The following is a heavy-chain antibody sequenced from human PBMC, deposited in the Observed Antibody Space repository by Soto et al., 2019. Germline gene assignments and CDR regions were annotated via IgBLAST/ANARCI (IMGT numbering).Heavy chain of an antibody. V-gene: IGHV1-3*01. CDR2: INAGNGNT. D-gene: IGHD3-16*01. CDR1: GYTFTSYA. J-gene: IGHJ4*02. Sequence: ASVKVSCKASGYTFTSYAMHWVRQAPGQRLEWMGWINAGNGNTKYSQKFQGRVTITRDTSASTAYMELSSLRSEDTAVYYCATYRAVFQDGIVGGFQRFAYWGQGTLVTSPQ. CDR3: ATYRAVFQDGIVGGFQRFAY.